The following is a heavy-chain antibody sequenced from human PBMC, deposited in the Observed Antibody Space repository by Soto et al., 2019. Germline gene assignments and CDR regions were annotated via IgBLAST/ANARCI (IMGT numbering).Heavy chain of an antibody. V-gene: IGHV6-1*01. CDR2: TYYRSKWYN. CDR1: GDSVSSNSAA. CDR3: ARDSGPENPDSYYYYGLDL. J-gene: IGHJ6*02. Sequence: SQTLSLTCAISGDSVSSNSAAWNWIRRSPSRGLEWLGRTYYRSKWYNDYPVSLKRRITINPHTSKNQLSLQLNSVTPETTSVYYCARDSGPENPDSYYYYGLDLWGQGTKVTVSS. D-gene: IGHD4-4*01.